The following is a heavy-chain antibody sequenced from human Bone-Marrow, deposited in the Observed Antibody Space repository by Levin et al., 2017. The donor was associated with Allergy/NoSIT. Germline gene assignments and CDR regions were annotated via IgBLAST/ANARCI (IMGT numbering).Heavy chain of an antibody. CDR3: ARGGCSATSCLDY. J-gene: IGHJ4*02. CDR1: GLTFSRYW. CDR2: INSDGSDT. D-gene: IGHD2-2*01. Sequence: GESLKISCEGSGLTFSRYWMHWVRQAPGKGLEWVSHINSDGSDTNYADSVRGRFTISRDNPKNTLYLQMNSLRADDTALYFCARGGCSATSCLDYWGQGTPVTVSS. V-gene: IGHV3-74*01.